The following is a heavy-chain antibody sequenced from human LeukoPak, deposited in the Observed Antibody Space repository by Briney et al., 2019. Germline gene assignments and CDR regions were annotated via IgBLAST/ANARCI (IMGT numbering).Heavy chain of an antibody. D-gene: IGHD6-6*01. CDR2: ISSSSSYI. CDR3: AREQLVGWYYYYMDV. Sequence: GGSLRLSCAASGFTFSSYSMNWVRQAPGKGLEWVSSISSSSSYIYYADSVKGRFTISRDNAENSLYLQMNSLRAEDRAVYYCAREQLVGWYYYYMDVWGKGTTVTVSS. V-gene: IGHV3-21*01. CDR1: GFTFSSYS. J-gene: IGHJ6*03.